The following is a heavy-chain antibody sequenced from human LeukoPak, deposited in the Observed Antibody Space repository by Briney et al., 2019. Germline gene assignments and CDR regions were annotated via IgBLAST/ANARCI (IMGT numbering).Heavy chain of an antibody. CDR1: GGSFSGYY. CDR2: INHSGST. CDR3: ARFWRGDYYDSSGMTYYFDY. J-gene: IGHJ4*02. V-gene: IGHV4-34*01. D-gene: IGHD3-22*01. Sequence: SETLSLTCAVYGGSFSGYYWSWIRQPPGKGQEWIGEINHSGSTNYNPSLKSRVTISVDTSKNQFSLKLSSVTAADTAVYYCARFWRGDYYDSSGMTYYFDYWGQGTLVTVSS.